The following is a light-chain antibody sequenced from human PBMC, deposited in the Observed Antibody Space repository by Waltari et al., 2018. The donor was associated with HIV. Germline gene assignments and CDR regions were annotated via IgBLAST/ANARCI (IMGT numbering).Light chain of an antibody. CDR1: QNIRNY. J-gene: IGKJ4*01. CDR2: GAS. Sequence: DIQMTQSPSSLSASVGDRVTIYCRASQNIRNYVNWFQQRPGKAPTLLIHGASSLQSGVPSRFSDSGSGTDFTLIISGLQPEDIATYYCQQSLSVPYVSFGGGTKVEIK. V-gene: IGKV1-39*01. CDR3: QQSLSVPYVS.